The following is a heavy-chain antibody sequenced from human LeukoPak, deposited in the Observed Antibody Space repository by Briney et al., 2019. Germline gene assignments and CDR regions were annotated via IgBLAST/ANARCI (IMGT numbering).Heavy chain of an antibody. J-gene: IGHJ4*02. Sequence: KPSETLSLTCTVSGASVSSNNYYSSWIRQPPGEGLEWIGYVSYTGIPTYNPSLKSRVTISLDTSKSQFSLKLSSVTAADTAVYYCARGGRWLQFNYWGQGTLVTVSS. CDR2: VSYTGIP. CDR3: ARGGRWLQFNY. D-gene: IGHD5-24*01. V-gene: IGHV4-61*01. CDR1: GASVSSNNYY.